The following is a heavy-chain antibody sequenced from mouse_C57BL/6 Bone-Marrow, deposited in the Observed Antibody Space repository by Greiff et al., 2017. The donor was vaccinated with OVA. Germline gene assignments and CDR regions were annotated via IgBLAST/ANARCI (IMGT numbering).Heavy chain of an antibody. CDR2: ISSGGSYT. CDR1: GFTFSSYG. V-gene: IGHV5-6*02. CDR3: ARRTFAY. J-gene: IGHJ3*01. Sequence: EVKVVESGGDLVKPGGSLKLSCAASGFTFSSYGMSWVRQTPDKRLEWVATISSGGSYTYYPDSVKGRFTISRDNAKNTLYLQMGSLKSEDTAMYYCARRTFAYWGQGTLVTVSA.